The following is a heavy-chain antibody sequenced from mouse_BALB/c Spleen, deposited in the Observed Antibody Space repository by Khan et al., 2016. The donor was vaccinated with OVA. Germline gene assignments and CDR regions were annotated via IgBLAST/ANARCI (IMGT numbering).Heavy chain of an antibody. V-gene: IGHV1-7*01. D-gene: IGHD1-1*01. CDR3: VNHGSSSAWCTY. CDR1: GYTFTNYW. J-gene: IGHJ3*01. CDR2: INPSTGYT. Sequence: QMQLEESGAELAKPGASVKMSCKASGYTFTNYWMHWVKQRPGQGLEWIGYINPSTGYTEYNQKFKDKATLTADKSSSTAYMQLSSLTSEDSAVFYCVNHGSSSAWCTYWGQGTLVTVSA.